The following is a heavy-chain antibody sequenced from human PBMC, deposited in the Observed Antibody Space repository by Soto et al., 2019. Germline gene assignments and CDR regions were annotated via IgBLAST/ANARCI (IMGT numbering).Heavy chain of an antibody. CDR3: VRGRAFMSRNAFDI. J-gene: IGHJ3*02. D-gene: IGHD1-26*01. V-gene: IGHV4-34*02. Sequence: QVQLQQRGAGLLKPSETLSLTCAVHGESFRDYYWTWIRQPPGKGLEWIGEINHSGSTSYNPSLKSRLTISVDTSKKEFSLNLSSVTAADTALYYRVRGRAFMSRNAFDIWGQGTMVTVSS. CDR2: INHSGST. CDR1: GESFRDYY.